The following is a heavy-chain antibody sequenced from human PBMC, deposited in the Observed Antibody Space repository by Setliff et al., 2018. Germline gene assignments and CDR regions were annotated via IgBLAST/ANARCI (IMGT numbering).Heavy chain of an antibody. CDR2: IYIGGSA. Sequence: ETLSLTCTVSGGSISSYYWSWIRQPAGKGLEWIGHIYIGGSANYNPSLKSRVTMSVDTSKNQFSLKLSSVTAADTAVYYCARVRWSQFRDAFDIWGQGTMVTVSS. CDR3: ARVRWSQFRDAFDI. V-gene: IGHV4-4*07. D-gene: IGHD2-21*01. J-gene: IGHJ3*02. CDR1: GGSISSYY.